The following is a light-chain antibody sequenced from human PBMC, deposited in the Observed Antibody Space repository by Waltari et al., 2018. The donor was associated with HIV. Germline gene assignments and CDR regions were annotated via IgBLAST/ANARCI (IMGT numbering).Light chain of an antibody. Sequence: QAVLTQTPSASASPGQKITISCSGSDSNVGSHYVYWYHQFPGRAPKLLLYKNNQRSSGVPDRFSGSKSGTSASLTISGLRSEDEGTYFCGAWDDNLRSLFGAGTKLTVL. CDR2: KNN. V-gene: IGLV1-47*01. J-gene: IGLJ2*01. CDR1: DSNVGSHY. CDR3: GAWDDNLRSL.